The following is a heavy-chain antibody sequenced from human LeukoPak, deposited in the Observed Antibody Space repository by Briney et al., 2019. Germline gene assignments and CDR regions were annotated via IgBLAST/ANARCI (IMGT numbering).Heavy chain of an antibody. V-gene: IGHV4-39*01. CDR3: ARHEAVGAPFSLFDY. CDR1: GGSISSYH. D-gene: IGHD1-26*01. CDR2: IFHSGST. Sequence: PSETLSLTCNVSGGSISSYHWGWIRQPPGKGLEWIGSIFHSGSTYYNPSLKSRVTISVDTSKNQFSLNLSSVTAADTAVYFCARHEAVGAPFSLFDYWGQGSLVIVSS. J-gene: IGHJ4*02.